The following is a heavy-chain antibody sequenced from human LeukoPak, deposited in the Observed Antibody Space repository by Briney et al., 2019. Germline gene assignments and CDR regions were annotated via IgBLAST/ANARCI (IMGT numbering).Heavy chain of an antibody. CDR2: INPNSGGT. Sequence: ASVKVSCKASGYTFTRYYMHWVRQAPGQGLEWMGWINPNSGGTNYAQKFQGRVTMTRDTSISTAYMELSRLRSDDTAVYYCARVYCSSTSCYRSGRLDYWGQGTLVTVSS. CDR3: ARVYCSSTSCYRSGRLDY. V-gene: IGHV1-2*02. D-gene: IGHD2-2*02. CDR1: GYTFTRYY. J-gene: IGHJ4*02.